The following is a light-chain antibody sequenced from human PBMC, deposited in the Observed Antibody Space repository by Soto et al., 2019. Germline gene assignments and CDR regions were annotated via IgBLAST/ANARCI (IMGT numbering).Light chain of an antibody. Sequence: QSVLTQPPSVSGAPGQRVTISCTGSSSNIAAGYDVHWYQQLPGTAPKLLISGNSNRPSGVPDRFSGSKSGTSASLAITGRQAEDEAHYYCQSYDSSLGGLVVFGGGAKGTVL. V-gene: IGLV1-40*01. CDR2: GNS. J-gene: IGLJ2*01. CDR3: QSYDSSLGGLVV. CDR1: SSNIAAGYD.